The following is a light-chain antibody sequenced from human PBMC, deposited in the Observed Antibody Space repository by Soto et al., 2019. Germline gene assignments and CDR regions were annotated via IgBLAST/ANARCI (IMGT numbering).Light chain of an antibody. Sequence: DVVMTQSPLSLPVTLGQPASISCRSSQSLVNSDGNIFLNWFQQRPGQSPRRLIYLVSNRDSGVPDRFSSSGSGTEFTLKISRVEAEDVGVYYCMQGTHWPFTFGPGTKVDIK. J-gene: IGKJ3*01. CDR3: MQGTHWPFT. V-gene: IGKV2-30*01. CDR2: LVS. CDR1: QSLVNSDGNIF.